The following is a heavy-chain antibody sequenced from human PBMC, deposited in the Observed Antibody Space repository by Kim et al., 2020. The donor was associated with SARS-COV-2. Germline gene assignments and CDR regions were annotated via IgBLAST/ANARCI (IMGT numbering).Heavy chain of an antibody. CDR3: ARDSPGGSGSPLGGMDV. D-gene: IGHD3-10*01. J-gene: IGHJ6*02. CDR2: INPSGGST. CDR1: GYTFTSYY. Sequence: ASVKVSCKASGYTFTSYYMHWVRQAPGQGLEWMGIINPSGGSTSYAQKFQGRVTMTRDTSTSTVYMELSSLRSEDTAVYYCARDSPGGSGSPLGGMDVWGQGTTVTVSS. V-gene: IGHV1-46*01.